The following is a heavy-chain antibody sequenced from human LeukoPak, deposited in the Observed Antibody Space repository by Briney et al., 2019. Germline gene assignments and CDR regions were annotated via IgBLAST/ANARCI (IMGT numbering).Heavy chain of an antibody. CDR2: ISIDGGRT. Sequence: GGSLRLSCAASGFTFSSYAMDWVRQAPGKGLEWVSTISIDGGRTYYADSVKGRFTVSRDTSKNTLYQQMNSLRAEDTAVYYCARKGIGSSRYQNMDVWGKGTTVTVSS. J-gene: IGHJ6*03. CDR3: ARKGIGSSRYQNMDV. CDR1: GFTFSSYA. V-gene: IGHV3-23*01. D-gene: IGHD6-25*01.